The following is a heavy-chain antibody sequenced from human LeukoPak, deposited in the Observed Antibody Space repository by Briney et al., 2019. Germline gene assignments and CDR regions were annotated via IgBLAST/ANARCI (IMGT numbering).Heavy chain of an antibody. V-gene: IGHV1-2*02. CDR3: ARDLILGSSTSHIFDY. CDR1: GYTFTGYY. J-gene: IGHJ4*02. CDR2: INPNSGDT. D-gene: IGHD2-2*01. Sequence: KPGASVKVSCKASGYTFTGYYMHWVRQAPGQGLEWMGWINPNSGDTNYGQKFQGRVPMTRDTSISTAYMELSRLRSDDTAVYYCARDLILGSSTSHIFDYWGQGTLVTVSS.